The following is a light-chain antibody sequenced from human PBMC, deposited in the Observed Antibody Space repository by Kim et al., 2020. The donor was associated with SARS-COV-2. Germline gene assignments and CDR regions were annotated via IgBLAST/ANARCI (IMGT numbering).Light chain of an antibody. V-gene: IGKV3-20*01. CDR1: QRVPSVY. Sequence: SPGERATLACRASQRVPSVYLAWSQQKPGQAPRLLIYHVSNRATGIPDRFSGSGSGTDFTLTISRLEPEDFAVYYCQQYADSPRTFGQGTKVDIK. CDR2: HVS. CDR3: QQYADSPRT. J-gene: IGKJ1*01.